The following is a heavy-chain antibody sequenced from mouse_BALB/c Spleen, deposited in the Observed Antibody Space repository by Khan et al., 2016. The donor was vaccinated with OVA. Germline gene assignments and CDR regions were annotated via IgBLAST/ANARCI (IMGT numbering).Heavy chain of an antibody. CDR3: TRLAYYYGSEGFAY. CDR2: VSTGGSYT. J-gene: IGHJ3*01. V-gene: IGHV5-6*01. D-gene: IGHD1-1*01. CDR1: GFTFSTYG. Sequence: EVELVESGGDLVKPGGSLKLSCAASGFTFSTYGMSWVRQTPDKGLEWVATVSTGGSYTYYPDSVKGRFTISRDNAKNTLYLQMSGLKSEDTAMFYCTRLAYYYGSEGFAYWGQGTLVTVSA.